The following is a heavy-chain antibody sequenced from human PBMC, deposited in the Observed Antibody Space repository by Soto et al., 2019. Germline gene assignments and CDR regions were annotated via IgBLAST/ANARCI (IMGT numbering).Heavy chain of an antibody. V-gene: IGHV3-9*01. CDR1: GFSFDDYA. J-gene: IGHJ3*02. CDR3: AKDLEQWLVHPDAFDI. D-gene: IGHD6-19*01. CDR2: ISWNSGSI. Sequence: LRLSCAASGFSFDDYAMHWVRQAPGKGLEWVSGISWNSGSIGYADSVKGRFTISRDNAKNSLYLQMNSLRAEDTALYYCAKDLEQWLVHPDAFDIWGQGTMVTVSS.